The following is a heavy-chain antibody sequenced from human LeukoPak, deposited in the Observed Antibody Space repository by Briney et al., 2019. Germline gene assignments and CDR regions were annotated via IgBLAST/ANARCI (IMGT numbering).Heavy chain of an antibody. D-gene: IGHD3-22*01. Sequence: SETLSLTCTVSGGSISSYYWSWIRHPPGKGLEWIWYIYYSGSTNYNPSLKSRVTISVDTSKNQFSLKLSSVTAADTAVYYCARDSDRDYYDSSLYFDYWGQGTLVTVSS. V-gene: IGHV4-59*01. CDR1: GGSISSYY. J-gene: IGHJ4*02. CDR3: ARDSDRDYYDSSLYFDY. CDR2: IYYSGST.